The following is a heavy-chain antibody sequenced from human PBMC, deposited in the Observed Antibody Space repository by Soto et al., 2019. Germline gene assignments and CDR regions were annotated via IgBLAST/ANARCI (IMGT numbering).Heavy chain of an antibody. CDR1: GFSFSSYE. Sequence: VQLVESGGGLVQPGESLRLSCAASGFSFSSYEMNWVRQAPGKGLEWVSYIGSSGSIIKYADSVKGRFTISRDNAKNSVYLQMNSLRAEDTAVYYCARDPTIFGVVIAHFDYWGQGTLVTVSS. CDR2: IGSSGSII. V-gene: IGHV3-48*03. D-gene: IGHD3-3*01. CDR3: ARDPTIFGVVIAHFDY. J-gene: IGHJ4*02.